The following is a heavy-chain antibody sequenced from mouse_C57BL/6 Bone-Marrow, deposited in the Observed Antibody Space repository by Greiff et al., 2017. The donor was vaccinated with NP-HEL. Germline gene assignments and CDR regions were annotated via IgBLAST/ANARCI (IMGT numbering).Heavy chain of an antibody. J-gene: IGHJ3*01. CDR1: GYTFTDYY. CDR2: INPYNGGT. Sequence: EVKLMESGPVLVKPGASVKMSCKASGYTFTDYYMNWVKQSHGKSLEWIGVINPYNGGTSYNQKFKGKATLTVDKSSSTAYMELNSLTSEDSAVYYCARGIYYDYENAYWGQGTLVTVSA. D-gene: IGHD2-4*01. CDR3: ARGIYYDYENAY. V-gene: IGHV1-19*01.